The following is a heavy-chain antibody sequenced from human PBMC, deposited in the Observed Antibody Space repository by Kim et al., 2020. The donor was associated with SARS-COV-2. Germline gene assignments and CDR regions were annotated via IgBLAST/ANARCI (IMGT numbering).Heavy chain of an antibody. CDR2: ISYTGST. CDR1: GGSISSHY. D-gene: IGHD3-22*01. Sequence: SXTLSLTCTVSGGSISSHYWSWIRQPPGKGXEWIGYISYTGSTNYNPSLKSRVTISVDTSKNQFSLKLSSVTAADTAVYYCARANYYDSSGYPNPNFDY. J-gene: IGHJ4*01. V-gene: IGHV4-59*11. CDR3: ARANYYDSSGYPNPNFDY.